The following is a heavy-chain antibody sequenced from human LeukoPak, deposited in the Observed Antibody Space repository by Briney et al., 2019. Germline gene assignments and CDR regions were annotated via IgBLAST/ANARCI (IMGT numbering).Heavy chain of an antibody. CDR2: INPNSSGT. J-gene: IGHJ3*02. D-gene: IGHD3-9*01. CDR1: GYXFTGYY. CDR3: AGSIRYFDWLFAFDI. V-gene: IGHV1-2*02. Sequence: AASVKVSCRASGYXFTGYYFHWVRQAPGQGLEWMGWINPNSSGTNYAQKFQGSVTMTRDTSISTAYMELSRLRFDDTAVYYCAGSIRYFDWLFAFDIWGQGTMVTVSS.